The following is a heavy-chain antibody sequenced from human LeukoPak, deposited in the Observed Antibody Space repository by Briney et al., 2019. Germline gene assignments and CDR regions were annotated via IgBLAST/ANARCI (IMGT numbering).Heavy chain of an antibody. Sequence: SQTLSLTCTVSGGSISSGSYYWSWIRQPAGKGLEWIGRIYTSGSTNYNPSLKSRVTISVDTSKNQFSLKLSSVTAADTAVYYCARGRFLYCGGDCYSDYFDYWGQGILVSVSS. CDR2: IYTSGST. CDR3: ARGRFLYCGGDCYSDYFDY. V-gene: IGHV4-61*02. J-gene: IGHJ4*02. D-gene: IGHD2-21*02. CDR1: GGSISSGSYY.